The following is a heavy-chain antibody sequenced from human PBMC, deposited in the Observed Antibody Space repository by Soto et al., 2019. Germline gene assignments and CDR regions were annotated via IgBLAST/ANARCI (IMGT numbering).Heavy chain of an antibody. J-gene: IGHJ5*02. D-gene: IGHD2-8*02. Sequence: QVQLVQSGAEVKKPGASVNVSCKTSGYSFSNSGINWVRQAPGQGLEWLGWISGYTGKALYAREFQGRLTMSTDTCASTAYMEQRSLKSDDTAVYFCAWGGVVVVLPDSSSLVGNWFDPWGQGTLVTVSS. CDR1: GYSFSNSG. CDR3: AWGGVVVVLPDSSSLVGNWFDP. CDR2: ISGYTGKA. V-gene: IGHV1-18*01.